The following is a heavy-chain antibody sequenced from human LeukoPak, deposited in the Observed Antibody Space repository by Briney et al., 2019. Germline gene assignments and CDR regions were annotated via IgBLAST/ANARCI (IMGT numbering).Heavy chain of an antibody. D-gene: IGHD5-24*01. CDR1: GYTFTGYY. CDR3: ARDKGDGYKSGPGAFDI. J-gene: IGHJ3*02. Sequence: ASVKVSCKASGYTFTGYYMHWVRQAPGQGLEWMGWINPNSGGTNYAQKLQGRVTMTRDTSISTAYMELSRLRSDDTAVYYCARDKGDGYKSGPGAFDIWGQGTMVTVSS. CDR2: INPNSGGT. V-gene: IGHV1-2*02.